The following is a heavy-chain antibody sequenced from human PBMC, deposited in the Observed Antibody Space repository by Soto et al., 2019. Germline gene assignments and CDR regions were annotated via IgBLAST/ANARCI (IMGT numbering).Heavy chain of an antibody. J-gene: IGHJ5*02. CDR3: AREHLGHFGSWYFWFDP. CDR1: GYTFTSYG. D-gene: IGHD6-13*01. CDR2: ISAYNGNT. V-gene: IGHV1-18*01. Sequence: ASVKVSCKASGYTFTSYGISWVRQAPGQGLEWMGWISAYNGNTNYAQKFQGRVTITADKSTSTAYMELSSLRSEDTAVYYCAREHLGHFGSWYFWFDPWGQGTLVTVSS.